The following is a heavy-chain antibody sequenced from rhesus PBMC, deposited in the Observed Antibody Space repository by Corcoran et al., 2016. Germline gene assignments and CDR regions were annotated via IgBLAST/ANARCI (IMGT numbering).Heavy chain of an antibody. CDR2: IYGSGSST. J-gene: IGHJ2*01. D-gene: IGHD3-28*01. V-gene: IGHV4-169*02. Sequence: QLQLQESGPGLVKPSETLSVTCAVSGGSISSSYWSWIRQAPGKGLEWMGYIYGSGSSTNYNPPRRRRGSLSVDTSKSQLSLRLSCVTAADTAVYYCAGSPGYYWYFDLWGPGTPITISS. CDR1: GGSISSSY. CDR3: AGSPGYYWYFDL.